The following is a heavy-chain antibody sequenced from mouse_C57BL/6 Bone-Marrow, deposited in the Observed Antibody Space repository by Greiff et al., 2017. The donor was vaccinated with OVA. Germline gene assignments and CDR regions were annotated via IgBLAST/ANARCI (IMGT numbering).Heavy chain of an antibody. J-gene: IGHJ2*01. Sequence: EVKVIESGGGLVQPKGSLKLSCAASGFSFNTYAMNWVRQAPGKGLEWVARIRSKSNNYATYYADSVKDRFTISRDDSESMLYLQMNNLKTEDTAMYYCVRHGDWEVDYWGQGTTLTVSS. CDR1: GFSFNTYA. D-gene: IGHD4-1*01. CDR3: VRHGDWEVDY. V-gene: IGHV10-1*01. CDR2: IRSKSNNYAT.